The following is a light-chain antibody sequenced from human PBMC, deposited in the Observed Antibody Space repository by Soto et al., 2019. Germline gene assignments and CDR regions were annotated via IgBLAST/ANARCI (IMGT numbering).Light chain of an antibody. J-gene: IGLJ1*01. Sequence: QSALTQPASVSGSPGQSITISCTGTSGDVGGYNYVSWNQQHPGKAPKLMIYEVSNRPSGVSNRFSGSKSGNTAPLTISGLQAEDEADYYCSSYTSSSTYVFGTGTKSPS. CDR2: EVS. CDR3: SSYTSSSTYV. V-gene: IGLV2-14*01. CDR1: SGDVGGYNY.